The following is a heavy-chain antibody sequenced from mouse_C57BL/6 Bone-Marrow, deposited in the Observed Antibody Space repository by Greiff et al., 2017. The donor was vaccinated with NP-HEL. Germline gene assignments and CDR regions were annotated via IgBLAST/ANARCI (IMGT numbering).Heavy chain of an antibody. J-gene: IGHJ2*01. Sequence: EVHLVESGAELVRPGASVKMSCTASGFNIKDDYMHWVKQRPEQGLEWIGWIDPENGDTEYASKFQGKATITADTSSNTAYLQLSSLTSEDTAVYYCTTVTTVVATDDYWGQGTTLTVSS. CDR1: GFNIKDDY. CDR3: TTVTTVVATDDY. D-gene: IGHD1-1*01. CDR2: IDPENGDT. V-gene: IGHV14-4*01.